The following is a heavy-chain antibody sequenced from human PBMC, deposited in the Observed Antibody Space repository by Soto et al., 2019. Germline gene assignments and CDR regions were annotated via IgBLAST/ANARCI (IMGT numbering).Heavy chain of an antibody. J-gene: IGHJ5*02. CDR3: ARVADRAAGKLAWFDP. CDR1: GYTFTSYG. Sequence: ASVKVSCKASGYTFTSYGVSWVRQAPGRGLEWMGWIIPYNGNTNYAQKFQARVTMTTDTSATTAYMELRSLRSDDTAVYYCARVADRAAGKLAWFDPWGQGTLVTVSS. D-gene: IGHD6-13*01. CDR2: IIPYNGNT. V-gene: IGHV1-18*01.